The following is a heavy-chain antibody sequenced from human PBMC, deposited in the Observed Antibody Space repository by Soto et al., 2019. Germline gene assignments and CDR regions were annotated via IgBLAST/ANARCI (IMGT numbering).Heavy chain of an antibody. D-gene: IGHD6-13*01. CDR1: GYTFTSYD. CDR2: MNPNSGNT. Sequence: QVQLVQCGAEVKKPGASVKVSCRASGYTFTSYDISWVRQASGQGIEWMGWMNPNSGNTGYAQKFQGRVTMTRNTSISTAYMELSSLRSEDTAVYYCARRGYSSSWYYYYYYGMDVWGQGTTVTVSS. V-gene: IGHV1-8*01. J-gene: IGHJ6*02. CDR3: ARRGYSSSWYYYYYYGMDV.